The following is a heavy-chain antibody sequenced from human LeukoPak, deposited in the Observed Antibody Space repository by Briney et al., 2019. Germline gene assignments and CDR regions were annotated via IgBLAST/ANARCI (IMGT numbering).Heavy chain of an antibody. V-gene: IGHV3-23*01. CDR1: GFTFSSYA. CDR3: ARLVVTRGPYYFDY. D-gene: IGHD4-23*01. Sequence: GGSLRLSCAASGFTFSSYAMSWVRQAPGKGLEWVSAISGSGGSTYYADSVKGRFTISRDNAKNSLYLQMNSLRAEDTAVYYCARLVVTRGPYYFDYWGQGTLVTVSS. J-gene: IGHJ4*02. CDR2: ISGSGGST.